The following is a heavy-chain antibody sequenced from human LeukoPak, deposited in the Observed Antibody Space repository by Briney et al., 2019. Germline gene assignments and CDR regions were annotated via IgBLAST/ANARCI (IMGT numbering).Heavy chain of an antibody. Sequence: ASVKVSCKASGGTFSSYAISWVRQAPGQGLEWMGGIIPIFGTANYAQKFQGRVTITTDESTSTAYMELSGLRSEDTAVYYCARARGPFWSYYYYYMDVWGKGTTVTVSS. CDR1: GGTFSSYA. J-gene: IGHJ6*03. CDR3: ARARGPFWSYYYYYMDV. D-gene: IGHD3-3*01. CDR2: IIPIFGTA. V-gene: IGHV1-69*05.